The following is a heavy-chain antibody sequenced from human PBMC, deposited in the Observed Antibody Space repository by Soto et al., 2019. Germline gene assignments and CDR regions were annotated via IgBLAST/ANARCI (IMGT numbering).Heavy chain of an antibody. J-gene: IGHJ4*02. CDR2: VFHTGFT. CDR1: GGSVSGSYYY. Sequence: QLQLEESGPGLVEPSETLSLTCAVSGGSVSGSYYYWAWLRQSPGKGPEWIGSVFHTGFTSYNPSLESRVSVSVDTSKSQFSLKLSAVTASDTAVYYCATSQKGYNWNYFDHWGQGALVTVSS. D-gene: IGHD1-1*01. V-gene: IGHV4-39*01. CDR3: ATSQKGYNWNYFDH.